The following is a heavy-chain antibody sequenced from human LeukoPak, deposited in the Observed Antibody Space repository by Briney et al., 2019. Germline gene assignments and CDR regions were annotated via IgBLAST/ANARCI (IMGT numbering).Heavy chain of an antibody. CDR1: GFNFDDSG. D-gene: IGHD2-8*02. Sequence: GGSLRLSCAASGFNFDDSGMHWVRQAPGKGLEWVSLIFKDGSRAYYGDSVKGRFTISRNNSKNSLYLDMNSLRTEDTALYYCAKDDPVVSSWGQGTLVTVSP. CDR2: IFKDGSRA. J-gene: IGHJ4*02. CDR3: AKDDPVVSS. V-gene: IGHV3-43*02.